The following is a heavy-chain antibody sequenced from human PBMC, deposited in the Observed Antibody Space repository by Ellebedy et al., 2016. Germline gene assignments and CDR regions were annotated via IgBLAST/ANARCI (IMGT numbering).Heavy chain of an antibody. CDR1: GFTFSNYW. J-gene: IGHJ5*02. D-gene: IGHD3-3*02. CDR2: IHNNEKT. V-gene: IGHV3-66*01. CDR3: ATFST. Sequence: GGSLRLXXAASGFTFSNYWMSWVRQAPGKGLEWVSIIHNNEKTHYTDSVKGRFTISRDNSKNTVFLQMSSLRAEDTAVYYCATFSTWGQGTLVAVSS.